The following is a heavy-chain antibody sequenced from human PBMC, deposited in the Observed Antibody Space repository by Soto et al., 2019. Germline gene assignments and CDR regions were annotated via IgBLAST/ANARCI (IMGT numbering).Heavy chain of an antibody. CDR1: GYSFTSYW. J-gene: IGHJ6*02. Sequence: PGESLKISCKGSGYSFTSYWISWVRQMPGKGLEWMGRIDPSDSYTNYSPSFQGHVTISADKSISTAYLQWSSLKASDTAMYYCATNPQHKTTNLAGMDVWGQGPSVTVYS. CDR2: IDPSDSYT. D-gene: IGHD1-7*01. V-gene: IGHV5-10-1*01. CDR3: ATNPQHKTTNLAGMDV.